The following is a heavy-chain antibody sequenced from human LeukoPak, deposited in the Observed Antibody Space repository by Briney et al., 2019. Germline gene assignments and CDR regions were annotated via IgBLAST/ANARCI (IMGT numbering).Heavy chain of an antibody. D-gene: IGHD1-26*01. CDR3: AKRWDSTWSYFDL. V-gene: IGHV3-30*02. Sequence: PGGSLRLSCVASGFTFTSSAMHWVRQAPGKGLEWVAFIQYDGDNKYYADSVKGRFTISRDDSQNTLYLQMNSLTVEDTAVYYCAKRWDSTWSYFDLWGQGTLVTVSS. CDR2: IQYDGDNK. J-gene: IGHJ4*02. CDR1: GFTFTSSA.